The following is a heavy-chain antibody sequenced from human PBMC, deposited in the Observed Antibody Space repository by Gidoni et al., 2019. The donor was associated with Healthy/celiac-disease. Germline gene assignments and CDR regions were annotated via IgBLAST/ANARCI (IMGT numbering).Heavy chain of an antibody. D-gene: IGHD3-10*01. CDR3: ARGATRVRGVNWFDP. Sequence: QVQLQESGPGLVKPSETLSLTCTVPGGSISSYYWSWIRQPPGKGLEWIGYIYYSGSTNYNPSLKSRVTISVDTSKNQFSLKLSSVTAADTAVYYCARGATRVRGVNWFDPWGQGTLVTVSS. V-gene: IGHV4-59*01. J-gene: IGHJ5*02. CDR1: GGSISSYY. CDR2: IYYSGST.